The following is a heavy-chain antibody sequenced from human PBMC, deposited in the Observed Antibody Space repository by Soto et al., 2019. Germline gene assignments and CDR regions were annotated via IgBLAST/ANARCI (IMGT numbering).Heavy chain of an antibody. V-gene: IGHV3-30*18. J-gene: IGHJ4*02. CDR1: GFTFSSYG. D-gene: IGHD2-15*01. Sequence: GGSLRLSCAASGFTFSSYGMHWVRQAPGKGLEWVAVISYDGGNKYYADSVKGRFTISRDNSKNTLYLQMNSLRAEDTAVYYCAKDGDRYCSGGSCYSDFNYWGQGTLVTVSS. CDR3: AKDGDRYCSGGSCYSDFNY. CDR2: ISYDGGNK.